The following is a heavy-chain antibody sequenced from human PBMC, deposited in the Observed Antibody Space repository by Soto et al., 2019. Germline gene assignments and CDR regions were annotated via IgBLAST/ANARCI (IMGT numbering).Heavy chain of an antibody. CDR2: VYHTGDT. J-gene: IGHJ5*02. Sequence: SETLSLTCGVSGGTVASSHWWSWVRQSPGRGLEWIGNVYHTGDTNFNPSLQSRVTFSVDKSNNQFSLRLTSVTAADTAVYFCSREIVTAGGNNYFDPWGPGTLVTVSS. CDR1: GGTVASSHW. V-gene: IGHV4-4*02. CDR3: SREIVTAGGNNYFDP. D-gene: IGHD2-21*02.